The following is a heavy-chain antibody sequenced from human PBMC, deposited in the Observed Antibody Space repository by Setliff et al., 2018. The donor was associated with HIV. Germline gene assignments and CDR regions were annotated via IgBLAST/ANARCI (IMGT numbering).Heavy chain of an antibody. CDR1: GGSISSNTYY. V-gene: IGHV4-39*01. CDR3: ARQGAGIQVRYFDWPWDPWTLDFDI. J-gene: IGHJ2*01. CDR2: IYYSGST. Sequence: EPLSLTCAVAGGSISSNTYYWGWIRQPPGKGLEWIGSIYYSGSTYYNPSLKSRVTISVDTSKIQFSLKLSTVTAADTAVYYCARQGAGIQVRYFDWPWDPWTLDFDIWGRGTLVTVSS. D-gene: IGHD3-9*01.